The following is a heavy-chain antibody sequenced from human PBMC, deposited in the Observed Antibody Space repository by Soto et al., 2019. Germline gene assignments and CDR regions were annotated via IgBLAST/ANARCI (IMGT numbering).Heavy chain of an antibody. CDR3: ARVPPAVTTNIWFDP. Sequence: QVQLQESGPGLVKPSGTLSLTCAVSSGSISSSNWWSWVRQPPGKGLEWIGEIYHSGSTNYNPSLKSRVTISVDKSKNQFSLKLSSVTAADTAVYYCARVPPAVTTNIWFDPWGQGTLVTVSS. CDR1: SGSISSSNW. V-gene: IGHV4-4*02. J-gene: IGHJ5*02. CDR2: IYHSGST. D-gene: IGHD4-4*01.